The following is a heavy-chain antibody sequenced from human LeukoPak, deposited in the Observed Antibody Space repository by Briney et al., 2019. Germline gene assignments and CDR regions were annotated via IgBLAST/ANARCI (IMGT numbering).Heavy chain of an antibody. D-gene: IGHD2-15*01. Sequence: AGSLTLTCAASGFTFNSYEMNWVRQAPGKGLEWVSYISSSGSTIYYADSVKGRFTISRDNATNSLYLQMKSLRAEDTAVYYCAREEGVVVAATPYDYWGQGTLVTVSS. CDR2: ISSSGSTI. V-gene: IGHV3-48*03. J-gene: IGHJ4*02. CDR3: AREEGVVVAATPYDY. CDR1: GFTFNSYE.